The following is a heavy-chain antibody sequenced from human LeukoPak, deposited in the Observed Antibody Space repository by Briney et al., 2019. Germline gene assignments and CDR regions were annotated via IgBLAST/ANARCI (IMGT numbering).Heavy chain of an antibody. V-gene: IGHV3-30*03. J-gene: IGHJ4*02. CDR2: ISYDGSNK. Sequence: PGGSLRLSCAASGFTFSSYGMHWVRQAPGKGLEWVAVISYDGSNKYYADSVKGRFTISRDNSKNTLYLQMNSLRAEDTAVYYCSGNYYDSSGYYHYGDYFDYWGQGTLVTVSS. CDR1: GFTFSSYG. CDR3: SGNYYDSSGYYHYGDYFDY. D-gene: IGHD3-22*01.